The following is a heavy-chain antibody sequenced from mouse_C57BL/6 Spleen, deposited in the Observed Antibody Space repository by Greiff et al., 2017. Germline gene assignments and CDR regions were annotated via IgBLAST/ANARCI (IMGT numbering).Heavy chain of an antibody. V-gene: IGHV1-61*01. CDR2: IYPSDSET. D-gene: IGHD1-1*01. CDR1: GYTFTSYW. J-gene: IGHJ2*01. CDR3: AREGYYGSSYVFDY. Sequence: VQLQQSGAELVRPGSSVKLSCKASGYTFTSYWMDWVKQRPGQGLEWIGNIYPSDSETHYNQKFKDKATLTVDKSSSTAYMQLSSLTSEDSAVYYCAREGYYGSSYVFDYWGQGTTLTVSS.